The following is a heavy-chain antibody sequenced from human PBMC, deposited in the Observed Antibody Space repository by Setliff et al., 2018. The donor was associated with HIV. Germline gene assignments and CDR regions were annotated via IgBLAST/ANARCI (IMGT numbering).Heavy chain of an antibody. J-gene: IGHJ3*02. V-gene: IGHV4-4*09. Sequence: PSETLSLTCTVSGGSISSYYWSWIRQPPGKGLEWIGYIDNSGSTNYNPSLKSRVTISMDTSKNQFSLKLSSVTAADTAVYYCARNDAFDIWGQGTLVTVSS. CDR1: GGSISSYY. CDR2: IDNSGST. CDR3: ARNDAFDI.